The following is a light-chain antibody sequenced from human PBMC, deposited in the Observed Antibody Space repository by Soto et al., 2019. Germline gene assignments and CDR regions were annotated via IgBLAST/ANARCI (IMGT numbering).Light chain of an antibody. Sequence: DIQMTQSPSSVSASVGDIVTITCRASRDLSGWLAWYQQKPGKAPKLLIYDASSLETGVPSRFSGSGSGTDFTLTISSLQPEDFATYYCQQYDNLPLIFGQGTRLEIK. V-gene: IGKV1-33*01. J-gene: IGKJ5*01. CDR3: QQYDNLPLI. CDR2: DAS. CDR1: RDLSGW.